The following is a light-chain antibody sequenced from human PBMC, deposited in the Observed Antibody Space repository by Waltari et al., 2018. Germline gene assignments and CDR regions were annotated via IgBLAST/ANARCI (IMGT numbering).Light chain of an antibody. CDR3: IQALQTPLT. CDR1: QSLLHRNGYNY. Sequence: DNVMTQSPLSLPVTPGEPASLSCRSSQSLLHRNGYNYLDWYLQKPGPSPQLLIYLGSNRASGVPDRFSGSGSGTDFTLKISRVEAEDVGVYYCIQALQTPLTFGPGTKVDI. V-gene: IGKV2-28*01. J-gene: IGKJ3*01. CDR2: LGS.